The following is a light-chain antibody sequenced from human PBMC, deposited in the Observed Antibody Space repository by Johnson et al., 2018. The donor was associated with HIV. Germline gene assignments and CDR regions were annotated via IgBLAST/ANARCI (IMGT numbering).Light chain of an antibody. CDR1: SSNIGNNY. CDR2: ENN. Sequence: QSVLTQPPSVSAAPGQKVNISCSGSSSNIGNNYVSWYQQLPGTAPKLLIYENNKRPSGIPDRFSGSKSGTSATLGITGLQTGDEAVYYCGAWDSSLSAYVFGTGTKVTVL. J-gene: IGLJ1*01. CDR3: GAWDSSLSAYV. V-gene: IGLV1-51*02.